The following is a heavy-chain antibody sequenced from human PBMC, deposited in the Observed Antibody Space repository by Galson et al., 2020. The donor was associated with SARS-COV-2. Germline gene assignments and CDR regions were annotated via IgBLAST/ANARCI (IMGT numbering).Heavy chain of an antibody. CDR3: ARGRIGVVPAPILGLGPYYEYYAMDV. J-gene: IGHJ6*02. D-gene: IGHD2-2*01. V-gene: IGHV4-34*01. CDR1: VGSFSGFS. CDR2: INHSGSA. Sequence: ETSETLSLTRAVYVGSFSGFSWSWVRQSPGKGLEWIGEINHSGSANYNPSLKSRVTISVDTSTNQFSLKLTSVTAAETGVYFCARGRIGVVPAPILGLGPYYEYYAMDVWGQGTTITVSS.